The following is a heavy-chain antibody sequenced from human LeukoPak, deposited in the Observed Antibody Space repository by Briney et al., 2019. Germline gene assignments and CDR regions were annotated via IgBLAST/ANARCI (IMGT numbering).Heavy chain of an antibody. V-gene: IGHV3-30*04. CDR1: GFNLNSYS. J-gene: IGHJ6*03. CDR2: ISYDGSQK. CDR3: ARDPEDYYYYMDV. Sequence: GGPLRLSCAASGFNLNSYSMHWVRQAPGKGLEWVAVISYDGSQKYYADSVKGRFSISRDNSKNTLFLQMNNLRGEDTALYYCARDPEDYYYYMDVWGNGTPVTVSS.